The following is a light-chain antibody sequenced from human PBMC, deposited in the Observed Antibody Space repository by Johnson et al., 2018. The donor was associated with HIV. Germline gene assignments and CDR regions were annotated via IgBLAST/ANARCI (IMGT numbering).Light chain of an antibody. CDR3: GTWDSSLSAYV. CDR2: ENN. V-gene: IGLV1-51*02. CDR1: NSNIGNNY. Sequence: QSVLTQPPSVSAAPGQKVTISCSGNNSNIGNNYVSWYQHLPGTAPKLLIYENNNRPSVIPDRLSGSKSGTSATLGITGLQTGDEADYYCGTWDSSLSAYVFGTGTKVTVL. J-gene: IGLJ1*01.